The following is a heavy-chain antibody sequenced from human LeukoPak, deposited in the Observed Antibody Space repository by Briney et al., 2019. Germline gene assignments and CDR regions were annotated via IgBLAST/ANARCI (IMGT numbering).Heavy chain of an antibody. CDR3: ARFTYYYDSSGYFLDY. J-gene: IGHJ4*02. Sequence: GASVKVSCQASGYTFTSYGISWVRQAPGQGLEWMGWISAYNGNTNYAQKLQGRVTMTTDTSTSTAYMELRSLRSDDTAVYYCARFTYYYDSSGYFLDYWGQGTLVTVSA. CDR2: ISAYNGNT. CDR1: GYTFTSYG. D-gene: IGHD3-22*01. V-gene: IGHV1-18*01.